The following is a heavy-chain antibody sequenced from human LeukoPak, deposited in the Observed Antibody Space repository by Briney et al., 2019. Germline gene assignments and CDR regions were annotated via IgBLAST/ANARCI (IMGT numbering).Heavy chain of an antibody. CDR2: IYYSGNT. CDR1: GGSISSSSYY. CDR3: ARRSLVTAIRYYFDY. J-gene: IGHJ4*02. V-gene: IGHV4-39*01. Sequence: SETPSLTCTVSGGSISSSSYYWGWIRQPPGKGLEWIGSIYYSGNTYYNPSLRSRVTISVDTSKNQFSLKLSSVTAADTAVYYCARRSLVTAIRYYFDYWGQGTLVTVSS. D-gene: IGHD2-21*02.